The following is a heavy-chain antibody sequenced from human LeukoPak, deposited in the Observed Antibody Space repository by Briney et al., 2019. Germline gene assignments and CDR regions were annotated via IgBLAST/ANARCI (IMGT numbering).Heavy chain of an antibody. Sequence: ASVKVSCKASGYTFTGYYMHWVRQAPGQGLEWMGWISDCNGNTNYAQKLQGRVTMTTDTSTSTAYMELRSLRSDDTAVYYCARDLYRDSLPVSWFDPWGQGTLVTVSS. CDR2: ISDCNGNT. V-gene: IGHV1-18*04. D-gene: IGHD4-11*01. CDR1: GYTFTGYY. CDR3: ARDLYRDSLPVSWFDP. J-gene: IGHJ5*02.